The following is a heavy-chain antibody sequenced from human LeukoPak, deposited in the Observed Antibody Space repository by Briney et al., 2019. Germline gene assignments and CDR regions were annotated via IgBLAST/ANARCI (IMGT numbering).Heavy chain of an antibody. CDR3: AKVLSGSQDY. V-gene: IGHV3-23*01. Sequence: GGSLRLSCAASGFTFSGHAMSWVRQAPGKGLNWLSTITGGAENTYYAGSVKGRFTISRDNSKNTVYLQMDSLRVEDTAVYYCAKVLSGSQDYWGQGTLVTV. J-gene: IGHJ4*02. D-gene: IGHD1-26*01. CDR2: ITGGAENT. CDR1: GFTFSGHA.